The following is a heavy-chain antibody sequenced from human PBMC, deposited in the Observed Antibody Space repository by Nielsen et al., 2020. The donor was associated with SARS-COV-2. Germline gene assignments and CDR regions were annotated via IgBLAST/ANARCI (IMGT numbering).Heavy chain of an antibody. V-gene: IGHV1-46*01. CDR1: GYTFISFY. CDR3: ARDSSGTYRRVDY. Sequence: ASVKVSCNASGYTFISFYILWVRQAPGQGLESMGIISPSGGGTTYAQKFQGSVTMTRDTSMSTVYMELSSLRSDDTAVYYCARDSSGTYRRVDYWGQGTLVTVSS. J-gene: IGHJ4*02. D-gene: IGHD3-22*01. CDR2: ISPSGGGT.